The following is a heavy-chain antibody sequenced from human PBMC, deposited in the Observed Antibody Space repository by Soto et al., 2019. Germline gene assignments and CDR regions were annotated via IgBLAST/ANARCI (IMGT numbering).Heavy chain of an antibody. J-gene: IGHJ3*02. CDR1: GFTFGNAW. CDR3: TTEGFTYGYHAFDI. CDR2: VKRKTDGGTT. D-gene: IGHD5-18*01. Sequence: EVPLVESGGGLVKPGGSLRLSCAASGFTFGNAWMSWVRQAPGKGLEWVGRVKRKTDGGTTDYTALVKGRFTISREDSKNTLYLQMNSLTTEDTAVYYCTTEGFTYGYHAFDIGGQGTMVTVSS. V-gene: IGHV3-15*01.